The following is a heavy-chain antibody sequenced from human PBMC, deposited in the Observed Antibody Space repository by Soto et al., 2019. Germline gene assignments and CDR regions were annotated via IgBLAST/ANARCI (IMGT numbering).Heavy chain of an antibody. CDR1: GGTFSSYA. J-gene: IGHJ4*02. Sequence: ASVKVSCKASGGTFSSYAISWVRQAPGQGLEWMGGIIPIFGTANYAQKFQGRVTITADESTSTAYMELSSLRSEDTAVYYCASPSTVTTKYYFDHWGQGTLVTVSS. V-gene: IGHV1-69*13. CDR2: IIPIFGTA. D-gene: IGHD4-17*01. CDR3: ASPSTVTTKYYFDH.